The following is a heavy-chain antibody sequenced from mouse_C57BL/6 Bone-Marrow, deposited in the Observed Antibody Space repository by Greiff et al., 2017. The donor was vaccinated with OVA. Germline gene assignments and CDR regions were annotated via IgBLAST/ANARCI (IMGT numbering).Heavy chain of an antibody. D-gene: IGHD3-3*01. V-gene: IGHV3-6*01. CDR2: ISYDGSN. J-gene: IGHJ4*01. CDR3: AREGGPSYYAMDY. Sequence: ESGPGLVKPSQSLSLTCSVTGYSITSGYYWNWIRQFPGNKLEWMGYISYDGSNNYNPSLKNRISITRDTSKNQFFLKLNSVTTEDTATYYCAREGGPSYYAMDYWGQGTSVTVSS. CDR1: GYSITSGYY.